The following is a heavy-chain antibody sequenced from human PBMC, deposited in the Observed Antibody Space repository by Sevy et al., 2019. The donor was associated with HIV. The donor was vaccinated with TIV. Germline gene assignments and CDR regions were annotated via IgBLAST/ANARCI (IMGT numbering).Heavy chain of an antibody. CDR2: ISGSGIT. CDR3: ARDPLLGIAREVARGGY. CDR1: GFIFSDYY. J-gene: IGHJ4*02. V-gene: IGHV3-11*01. Sequence: GGSLRLSCSGSGFIFSDYYMSWIRQAPGRGLEWVSYISGSGITYYADSVEGRFTISRDNARNSLYLQMNSLRADDTDVYYCARDPLLGIAREVARGGYWGQGTLVTVSS. D-gene: IGHD2-2*03.